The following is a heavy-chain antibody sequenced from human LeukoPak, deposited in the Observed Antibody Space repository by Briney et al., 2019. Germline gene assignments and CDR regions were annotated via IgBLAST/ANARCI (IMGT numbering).Heavy chain of an antibody. CDR3: AKDSNIAASGIIDY. J-gene: IGHJ4*02. D-gene: IGHD6-13*01. CDR1: GFTFSSYA. CDR2: ISGSGGIT. V-gene: IGHV3-23*01. Sequence: GGSLRLSCAASGFTFSSYAMSWVRQAPGMGLEWVSGISGSGGITYYTDSVKGRFTISRDNSKNTLYLQMNSLRAEDTAIFYCAKDSNIAASGIIDYWGQGTLVTVSS.